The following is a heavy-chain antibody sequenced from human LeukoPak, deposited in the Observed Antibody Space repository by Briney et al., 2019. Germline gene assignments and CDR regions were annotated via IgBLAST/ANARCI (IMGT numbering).Heavy chain of an antibody. Sequence: LQTLSLTCAISGDSVSSNSAAWNWIRQSPSRGLEWLGRTYYRSKWYNDYAVSVKSRITINPDTSKNQFSLQLNSVTPEDTAVYYCARDGYYYDSSGYYPTLDYWGQGTLVTVSS. CDR3: ARDGYYYDSSGYYPTLDY. CDR1: GDSVSSNSAA. V-gene: IGHV6-1*01. J-gene: IGHJ4*02. CDR2: TYYRSKWYN. D-gene: IGHD3-22*01.